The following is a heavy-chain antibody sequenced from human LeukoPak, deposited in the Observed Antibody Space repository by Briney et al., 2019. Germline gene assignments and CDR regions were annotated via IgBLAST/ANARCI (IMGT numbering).Heavy chain of an antibody. CDR2: ISDTSRYT. J-gene: IGHJ4*02. Sequence: PWETLSLTCTVSGGSISSGGYYWSWIRQAPGKGLECISYISDTSRYTSYADSVKGRFTISRDNAKNTLYLQMNSLRAGDTAIYYCAGCIGGRCYYGYWGQGTLVTVSS. CDR1: GGSISSGGYY. D-gene: IGHD2-15*01. CDR3: AGCIGGRCYYGY. V-gene: IGHV3-11*03.